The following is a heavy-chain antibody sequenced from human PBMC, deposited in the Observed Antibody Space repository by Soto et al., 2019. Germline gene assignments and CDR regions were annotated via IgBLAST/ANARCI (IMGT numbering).Heavy chain of an antibody. J-gene: IGHJ6*02. V-gene: IGHV3-21*01. CDR1: GFSFSTYN. CDR3: ARLPRSGSYLYYYYDMDV. D-gene: IGHD3-10*01. CDR2: IDASSTHI. Sequence: GGSLRLSCAASGFSFSTYNMNWVRQAPGEGLEWVSSIDASSTHIYYADSVKGRFTISRDNAKNSLYLQMNSLRAEDTAVYYCARLPRSGSYLYYYYDMDVWGQGTTVTVSS.